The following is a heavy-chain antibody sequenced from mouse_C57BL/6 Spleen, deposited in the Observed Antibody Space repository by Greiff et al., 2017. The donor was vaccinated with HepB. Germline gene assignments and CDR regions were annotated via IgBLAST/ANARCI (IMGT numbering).Heavy chain of an antibody. CDR1: GYSITSGYG. D-gene: IGHD1-2*01. CDR2: ISYSGST. Sequence: EVKLQESGPGLVKPSQSLSLTCTVTGYSITSGYGWNWIRQFPGNKLEWMCYISYSGSTNYNPSLKSRISITRDTSKNQFFLQLNSVTTEDTATYYCARTARIKYWGQGTTLIVSS. CDR3: ARTARIKY. V-gene: IGHV3-2*02. J-gene: IGHJ2*01.